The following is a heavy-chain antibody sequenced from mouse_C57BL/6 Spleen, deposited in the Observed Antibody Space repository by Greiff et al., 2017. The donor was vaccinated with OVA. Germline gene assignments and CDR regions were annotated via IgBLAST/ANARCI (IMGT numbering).Heavy chain of an antibody. Sequence: VQLQQSGPELVKPGASVKLSCKASGYTFTSYDINWVKQRPGQGLEWIGWIYPRDGSTKYNEKFKGKATLTVDTSSSTAYMELHSLTSEDSAVYFCARSLYYGNYGGAMDYWGQGTSVTVSS. V-gene: IGHV1-85*01. CDR1: GYTFTSYD. CDR2: IYPRDGST. D-gene: IGHD2-1*01. CDR3: ARSLYYGNYGGAMDY. J-gene: IGHJ4*01.